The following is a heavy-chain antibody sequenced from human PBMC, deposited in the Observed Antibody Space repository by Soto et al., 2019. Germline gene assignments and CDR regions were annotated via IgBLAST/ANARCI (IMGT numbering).Heavy chain of an antibody. CDR2: IYYSGST. D-gene: IGHD4-17*01. J-gene: IGHJ6*03. V-gene: IGHV4-39*01. CDR1: GGSISSSSYY. Sequence: QLQLQESGPGLVKPSETLSLTCTVSGGSISSSSYYWGWIRQPPGRGLEGVGSIYYSGSTYYNPSLKSRVTISVDTSKNQFSLKLGSVTAANTAVYYCARLRGLPYYYYMDVWGKGTTVTVSS. CDR3: ARLRGLPYYYYMDV.